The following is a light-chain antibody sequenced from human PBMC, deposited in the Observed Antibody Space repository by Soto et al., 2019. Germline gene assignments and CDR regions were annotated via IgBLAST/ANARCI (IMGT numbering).Light chain of an antibody. V-gene: IGLV2-8*01. CDR1: SSDVGAYTY. J-gene: IGLJ3*02. CDR3: SSYAGSNNPWV. Sequence: QSALTQPPSASGSPGQSVTISCTGTSSDVGAYTYVCWYQQHPGKAPKLIISEVTKRPSGVPDRFSGSKSGNTASLTVTGLQAEDEADYYCSSYAGSNNPWVFGGGTKVTVL. CDR2: EVT.